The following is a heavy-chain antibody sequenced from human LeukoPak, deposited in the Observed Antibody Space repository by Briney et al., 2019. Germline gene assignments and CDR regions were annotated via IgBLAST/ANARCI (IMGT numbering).Heavy chain of an antibody. D-gene: IGHD3-22*01. CDR3: ARSYDSSGYYPYYFDY. Sequence: GGSLRLSCAASGFTFSSYAMSWVRQAPGKGLEWVSDIYSGGSTYYADSVKGRFTTSRDNSKNTLYLQMNSLRAEDTAVYYCARSYDSSGYYPYYFDYWGQGTLVTVSS. J-gene: IGHJ4*02. CDR2: IYSGGST. V-gene: IGHV3-53*01. CDR1: GFTFSSYA.